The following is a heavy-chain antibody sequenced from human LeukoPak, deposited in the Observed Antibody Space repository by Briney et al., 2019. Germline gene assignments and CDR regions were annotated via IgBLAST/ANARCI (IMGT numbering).Heavy chain of an antibody. Sequence: SETLSLTCAVSGGSISSYYWSWIRQPPGKGLEWIGYIYYSGSTNYNPSLKSRVTISVDTSKNHFSLMLSSVTAADTAVYYCSAYCDSDYYYYYYMDVGGKGTTVSVSS. D-gene: IGHD4-17*01. J-gene: IGHJ6*03. CDR3: SAYCDSDYYYYYYMDV. V-gene: IGHV4-59*01. CDR1: GGSISSYY. CDR2: IYYSGST.